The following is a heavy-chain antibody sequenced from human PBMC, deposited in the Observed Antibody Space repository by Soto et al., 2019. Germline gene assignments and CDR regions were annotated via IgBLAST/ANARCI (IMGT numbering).Heavy chain of an antibody. CDR1: GYTFTSYA. CDR2: INAGNGNT. D-gene: IGHD3-3*01. V-gene: IGHV1-3*01. CDR3: ARDYDTRPFDY. J-gene: IGHJ4*02. Sequence: ASVKVSCKAFGYTFTSYAMHWVRQAPGQRLEWMGWINAGNGNTKYSQKFQGRVTITRDTSASTAYMELSSLRSEDTAVYYCARDYDTRPFDYWGQGTLVTVSS.